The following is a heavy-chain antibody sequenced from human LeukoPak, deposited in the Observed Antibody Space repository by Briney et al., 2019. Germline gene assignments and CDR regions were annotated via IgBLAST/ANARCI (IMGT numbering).Heavy chain of an antibody. Sequence: PSETLSLTCTVSGGSISSGGYYWSWIRQPPGKGLEWIGYIYHSGSTYYNPSLKSRVTISVDRSKNQFSLKLSSVTAADTAVYYCARRGSGWYEGAFDIWGQGTMVTVSS. V-gene: IGHV4-30-2*01. CDR1: GGSISSGGYY. J-gene: IGHJ3*02. CDR2: IYHSGST. CDR3: ARRGSGWYEGAFDI. D-gene: IGHD6-19*01.